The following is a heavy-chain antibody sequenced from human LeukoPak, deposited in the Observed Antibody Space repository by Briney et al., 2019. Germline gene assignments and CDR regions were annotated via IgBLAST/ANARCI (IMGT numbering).Heavy chain of an antibody. D-gene: IGHD6-19*01. J-gene: IGHJ4*02. CDR1: GYSFTSYW. CDR3: ARRKAPGCIAVAGMDY. Sequence: GESLKISCKGSGYSFTSYWIGWVRQMPGTGLEGMGIIYPGESGTRYSPSFQGEVTISADKSISTAYLPWSSLKASDTAMYDCARRKAPGCIAVAGMDYWGQGTLVTVSS. CDR2: IYPGESGT. V-gene: IGHV5-51*01.